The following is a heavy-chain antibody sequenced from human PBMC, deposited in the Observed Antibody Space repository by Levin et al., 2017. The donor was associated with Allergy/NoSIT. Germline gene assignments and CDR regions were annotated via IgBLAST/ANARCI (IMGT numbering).Heavy chain of an antibody. CDR2: ISSDGSNK. D-gene: IGHD5/OR15-5a*01. CDR3: ARDARGNVYDQGDYYFYGMDV. CDR1: GFTFSSYD. J-gene: IGHJ6*02. Sequence: PGGSLRLSCAASGFTFSSYDMNWVRQAPGKGLEWVAVISSDGSNKYYADSVKGRFTISRDNSKNTLSVQMNSLRAEDPAVYYCARDARGNVYDQGDYYFYGMDVWGQGTTVTVSS. V-gene: IGHV3-30-3*01.